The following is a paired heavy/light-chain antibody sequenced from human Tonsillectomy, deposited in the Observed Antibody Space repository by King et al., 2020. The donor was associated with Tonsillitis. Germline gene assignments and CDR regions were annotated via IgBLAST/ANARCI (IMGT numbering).Light chain of an antibody. CDR2: EVS. CDR3: SSYAGNNIM. Sequence: QSALTQPPSASGSPGQSVTISCTGTSSDVGDYNYVSWYQQHPGRAPKVMIYEVSERPSGVPDRFSGSMSGHTASLTVSGLQAEDEADYYCSSYAGNNIMFGGGTKLTVL. V-gene: IGLV2-8*01. CDR1: SSDVGDYNY. J-gene: IGLJ3*02.
Heavy chain of an antibody. V-gene: IGHV3-23*01. D-gene: IGHD3-3*01. Sequence: EVQLLESGGGLVQPGGSLRLSCAASGFTFSSYAMSWVRQAPGKGLEWVSAIPGSGGSTFYADSVKGRFIISRDNSKNTLYLQMNSLRAEDTAIYYCAKDRFYDFWNGPHYFENWGQGTLVTVSS. CDR2: IPGSGGST. CDR1: GFTFSSYA. CDR3: AKDRFYDFWNGPHYFEN. J-gene: IGHJ4*02.